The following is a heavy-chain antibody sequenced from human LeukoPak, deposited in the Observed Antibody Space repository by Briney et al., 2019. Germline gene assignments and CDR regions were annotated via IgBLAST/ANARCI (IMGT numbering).Heavy chain of an antibody. V-gene: IGHV3-7*02. CDR3: ARSAAGTYY. Sequence: GGSLRLSCAASGFPFSRYWLSWVRQAPGKGLEWVANIKQDGSEKYYVDSVKGRFTISRDNAKNSLYLQMNSLRAEDTAVYYCARSAAGTYYWGQGTLVTVSS. D-gene: IGHD1-1*01. J-gene: IGHJ4*02. CDR2: IKQDGSEK. CDR1: GFPFSRYW.